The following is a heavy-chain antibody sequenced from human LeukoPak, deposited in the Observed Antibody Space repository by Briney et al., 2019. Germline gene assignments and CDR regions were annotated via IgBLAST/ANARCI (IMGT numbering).Heavy chain of an antibody. CDR3: ATASFGGNWFDP. CDR1: GYTFTTYT. V-gene: IGHV1-3*02. D-gene: IGHD3-16*01. J-gene: IGHJ5*02. CDR2: SNAGNGNT. Sequence: ASVKVSCKASGYTFTTYTMHWVRQAPGQRLEWMRWSNAGNGNTKYSQDFQGRVTMTEDTSTDTAYMELSSLRSEDTAVYYCATASFGGNWFDPWGQGTLVTVSS.